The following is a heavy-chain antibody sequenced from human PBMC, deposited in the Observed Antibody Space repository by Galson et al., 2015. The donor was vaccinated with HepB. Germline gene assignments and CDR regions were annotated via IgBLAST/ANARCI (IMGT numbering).Heavy chain of an antibody. CDR3: ARERGYDDPRFQRRCYYFDY. CDR1: GFTFSSYW. J-gene: IGHJ4*02. CDR2: IKQDGSEK. D-gene: IGHD5-12*01. Sequence: SLRLSCAASGFTFSSYWMSWVRQAPGKGLEWVANIKQDGSEKYYVDSVKGRFTISRDNAKNSLYLQMNSLRAEDTAVYYCARERGYDDPRFQRRCYYFDYWGQGTLVTVSS. V-gene: IGHV3-7*03.